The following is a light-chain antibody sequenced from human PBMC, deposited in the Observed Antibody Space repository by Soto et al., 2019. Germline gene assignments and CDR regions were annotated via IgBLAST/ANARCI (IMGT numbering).Light chain of an antibody. CDR3: QQHNSYPAT. CDR1: QSISTW. Sequence: DIQMTQSPSTLSASVGDRVTITCRASQSISTWLAWYQQKPGKAPKLLIYMASTLESGVPSTFSGTASGTEFTLTISSLQPDDFATYYCQQHNSYPATFGQGTKVEIK. CDR2: MAS. J-gene: IGKJ1*01. V-gene: IGKV1-5*03.